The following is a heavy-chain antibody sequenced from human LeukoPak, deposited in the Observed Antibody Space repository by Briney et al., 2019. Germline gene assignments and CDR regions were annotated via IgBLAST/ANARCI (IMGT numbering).Heavy chain of an antibody. Sequence: KPSETLSLTCTVSGGSISSYYWSWLRQPPGKGLEWIGYIYYSGSTNYNPSLKSRVTISVDTSKNQFSLKLSSVTAADTAVYYCARDHYYDSSGFESWGQGTLVTVSS. CDR2: IYYSGST. V-gene: IGHV4-59*01. D-gene: IGHD3-22*01. J-gene: IGHJ4*02. CDR1: GGSISSYY. CDR3: ARDHYYDSSGFES.